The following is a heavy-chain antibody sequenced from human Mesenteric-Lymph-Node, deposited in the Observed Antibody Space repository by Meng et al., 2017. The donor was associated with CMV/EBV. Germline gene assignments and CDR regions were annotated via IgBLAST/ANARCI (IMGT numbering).Heavy chain of an antibody. D-gene: IGHD2-2*01. Sequence: GESLKISCAASGFTFSNYVIHWVRQAPGKGLEWVAVILYDGSNKYYADSVKGRFAISRDNSKNMLYLQMNSLRPEDTALYYCARGAPHCSSIGCLNWFDPWGQGTLVTVSS. J-gene: IGHJ5*02. CDR1: GFTFSNYV. V-gene: IGHV3-30*09. CDR3: ARGAPHCSSIGCLNWFDP. CDR2: ILYDGSNK.